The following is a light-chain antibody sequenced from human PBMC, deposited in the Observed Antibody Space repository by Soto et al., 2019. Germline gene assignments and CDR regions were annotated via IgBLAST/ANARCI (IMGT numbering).Light chain of an antibody. Sequence: DIVMTQSPDSLAVFLGERATINCKSSQSVLYSSNNKNYLAWYQQKPGQPPKLLIYWASSRESGVPDRFSGGGSGTDFTLTISSLQSEDVAVYYCQQYYSTLALTFGGGNKVEIK. V-gene: IGKV4-1*01. CDR2: WAS. J-gene: IGKJ4*01. CDR1: QSVLYSSNNKNY. CDR3: QQYYSTLALT.